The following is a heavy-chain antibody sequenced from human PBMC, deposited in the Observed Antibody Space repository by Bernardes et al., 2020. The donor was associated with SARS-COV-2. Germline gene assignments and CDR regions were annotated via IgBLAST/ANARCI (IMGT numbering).Heavy chain of an antibody. CDR3: AKDLRGISMIVVVITLCFDY. D-gene: IGHD3-22*01. J-gene: IGHJ5*01. V-gene: IGHV3-23*01. Sequence: GGSLRLSCAASGFTFSSYAMSWVRQAPGKGLEWVSGISGSGGSTDYADSVKGRFTISRDNSKNTLYLQMNSLRAEDTAVYFCAKDLRGISMIVVVITLCFDYWSHGTLVTVSS. CDR2: ISGSGGST. CDR1: GFTFSSYA.